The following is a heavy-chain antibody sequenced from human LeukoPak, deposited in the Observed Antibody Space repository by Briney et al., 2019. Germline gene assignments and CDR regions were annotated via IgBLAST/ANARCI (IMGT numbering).Heavy chain of an antibody. J-gene: IGHJ4*02. CDR1: GFTFSDYY. D-gene: IGHD3-3*01. CDR2: ISSSGSTI. V-gene: IGHV3-11*01. Sequence: GGSLRLSCAASGFTFSDYYMSWIRQAPGKGLEWVSYISSSGSTIYHADSVKGRFTISRDNAKNSLYLQMNSLRAEDTAVYYCARDLTDFWSGYYVSDYWGQGTLVTVSS. CDR3: ARDLTDFWSGYYVSDY.